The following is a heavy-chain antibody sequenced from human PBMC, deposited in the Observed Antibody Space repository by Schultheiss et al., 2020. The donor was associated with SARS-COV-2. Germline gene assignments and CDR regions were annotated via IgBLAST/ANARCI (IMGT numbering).Heavy chain of an antibody. Sequence: GGSLRLSCAASGFTFSSYGMHWVRQAPGKGLEWVAVIWYDGSNKYYADSVKGRFTISRDNSKNTLYLQMNSLRAEDTAVYYCTTRLGSVPYPIDYWGQGTLVTVSS. V-gene: IGHV3-33*01. J-gene: IGHJ4*02. CDR2: IWYDGSNK. CDR3: TTRLGSVPYPIDY. D-gene: IGHD6-25*01. CDR1: GFTFSSYG.